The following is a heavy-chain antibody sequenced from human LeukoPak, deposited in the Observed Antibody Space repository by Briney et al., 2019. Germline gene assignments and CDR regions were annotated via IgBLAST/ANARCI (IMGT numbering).Heavy chain of an antibody. V-gene: IGHV3-23*01. CDR2: ISGSGGST. CDR1: GFTFSSYA. CDR3: AKGLNSGYDWMH. Sequence: GGSLRLSCAASGFTFSSYAMSWVRQAPGKGLERVSAISGSGGSTYYADSVKGRFTISRDNSKNTLYLQMNSLRAEDTAVYYCAKGLNSGYDWMHWGQGTLVTVSS. J-gene: IGHJ4*02. D-gene: IGHD5-12*01.